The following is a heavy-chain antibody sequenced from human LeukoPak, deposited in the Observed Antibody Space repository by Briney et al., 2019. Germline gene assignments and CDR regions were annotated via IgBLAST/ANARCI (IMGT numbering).Heavy chain of an antibody. J-gene: IGHJ2*01. D-gene: IGHD3-3*01. CDR3: ARHAEPPLPFWSGYYTGWYFDL. V-gene: IGHV4-39*01. Sequence: SETLSLTCTVSGGSISSSSYYWGWIRQPPGKGLEWIGSIYYSGSTNYNPSLKSRVTISVDTSKNQFSLKLSSVTAADTAVYYCARHAEPPLPFWSGYYTGWYFDLWGRGTLVTVSS. CDR1: GGSISSSSYY. CDR2: IYYSGST.